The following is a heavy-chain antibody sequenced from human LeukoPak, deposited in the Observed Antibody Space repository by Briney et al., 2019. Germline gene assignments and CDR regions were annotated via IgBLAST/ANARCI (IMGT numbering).Heavy chain of an antibody. J-gene: IGHJ4*02. CDR2: ISSISSTI. V-gene: IGHV3-48*01. CDR1: GFTFSSYS. D-gene: IGHD2-2*01. CDR3: ARVYCSSTSCYPKLFDY. Sequence: GGSLRLSCAASGFTFSSYSMNWVRQAPGKGLEWVSYISSISSTIYYADSLKGRFTISRDNAKTSMYLQMNSLRAEDTAVYYCARVYCSSTSCYPKLFDYWGQGTLVTVSS.